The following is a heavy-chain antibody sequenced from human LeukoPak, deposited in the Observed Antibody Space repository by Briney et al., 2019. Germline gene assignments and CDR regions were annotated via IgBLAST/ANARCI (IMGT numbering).Heavy chain of an antibody. CDR3: AGHDSSGYSFSLYY. D-gene: IGHD3-22*01. J-gene: IGHJ4*02. CDR2: IYSGGST. Sequence: PGGSLRLSCAASGFTVSSNYMSWVRQAPGKGLEWVSVIYSGGSTYYADSAKGRFTISRDNSKNTLYLQMNSLRAEDTAVYYCAGHDSSGYSFSLYYWGQGTLVTVSS. CDR1: GFTVSSNY. V-gene: IGHV3-66*02.